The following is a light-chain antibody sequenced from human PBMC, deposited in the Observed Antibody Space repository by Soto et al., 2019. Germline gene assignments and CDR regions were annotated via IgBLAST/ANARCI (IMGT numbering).Light chain of an antibody. V-gene: IGKV1-8*01. CDR1: QGISSY. J-gene: IGKJ1*01. CDR3: QQYNNWPQT. Sequence: AIRMTQSPSSFSASTGDRVTITCRASQGISSYLAWYQQKPGKAPKLLIYDASTLHSGVPSRFSGGGSGTDFTLTISSLQSEDFAVYYCQQYNNWPQTFGQGTKVDIK. CDR2: DAS.